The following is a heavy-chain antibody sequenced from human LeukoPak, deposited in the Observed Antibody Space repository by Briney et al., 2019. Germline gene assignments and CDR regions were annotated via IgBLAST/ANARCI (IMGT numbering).Heavy chain of an antibody. V-gene: IGHV1-69*13. CDR1: GGTFSSYA. CDR3: ARAPGSGGSQKE. D-gene: IGHD6-19*01. Sequence: SVTVSCKASGGTFSSYALSWVRQAPGQGLEWMGGINPIFGTANYTQKFQGRVTITADESKSTAYMELSSLRSEDTAVYYCARAPGSGGSQKEWGQGTLVTVSS. J-gene: IGHJ4*02. CDR2: INPIFGTA.